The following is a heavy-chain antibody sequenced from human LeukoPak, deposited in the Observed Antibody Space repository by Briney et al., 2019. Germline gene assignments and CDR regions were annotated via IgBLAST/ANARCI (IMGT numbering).Heavy chain of an antibody. Sequence: PSQTLSLACAVYGGSLSGYYWSWIRHPPGEGLEWIGEINHSGSTDYNPSLKSRVTISVDTSKNQFSLKLSSVTAADMAVYYCARGRVFSLGWSPRIWGQGTMVTVSS. V-gene: IGHV4-34*01. D-gene: IGHD3-3*01. CDR1: GGSLSGYY. CDR3: ARGRVFSLGWSPRI. J-gene: IGHJ3*02. CDR2: INHSGST.